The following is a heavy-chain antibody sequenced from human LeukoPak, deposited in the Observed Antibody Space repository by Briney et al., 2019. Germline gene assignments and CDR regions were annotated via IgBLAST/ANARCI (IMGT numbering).Heavy chain of an antibody. V-gene: IGHV4-59*08. Sequence: SETLSLTCTVSGGAIRANYWSWIRQPPGKGLEWIGYMYYSGSTTYNPSLKSRVTMSADRSNNQISLRLTSVTAADTAVYYCARHLDLPRLRWSEAFDIWGQGTMVTVSS. D-gene: IGHD4-23*01. J-gene: IGHJ3*02. CDR3: ARHLDLPRLRWSEAFDI. CDR1: GGAIRANY. CDR2: MYYSGST.